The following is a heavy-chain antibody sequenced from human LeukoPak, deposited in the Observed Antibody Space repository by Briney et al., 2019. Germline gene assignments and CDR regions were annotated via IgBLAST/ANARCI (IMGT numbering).Heavy chain of an antibody. J-gene: IGHJ6*02. V-gene: IGHV4-59*01. CDR2: MFYSGTT. D-gene: IGHD3-22*01. Sequence: SETLSLTCIVSGGSISNYYWTWIRQPPGKGLEWIGCMFYSGTTYYNPSLKSRVTMSVDMSKNQFSLKLSSVTAADTAVYYCARDTYYYDSSGYYYDYYYYGMDVWGQGTTVTVSS. CDR3: ARDTYYYDSSGYYYDYYYYGMDV. CDR1: GGSISNYY.